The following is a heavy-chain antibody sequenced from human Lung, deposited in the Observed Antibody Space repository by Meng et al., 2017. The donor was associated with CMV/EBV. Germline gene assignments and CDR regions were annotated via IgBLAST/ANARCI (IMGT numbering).Heavy chain of an antibody. V-gene: IGHV3-72*01. D-gene: IGHD2-15*01. CDR3: VKDFLGAGDF. J-gene: IGHJ4*02. CDR2: IRDKAATYST. CDR1: GFSFSDNH. Sequence: GGSXRLXCAASGFSFSDNHMDWFRQAPGKGLECVGRIRDKAATYSTEYAASVRGRFTISRDDSKNSLYLQMNSLKIEDTAVYYCVKDFLGAGDFWGQGTPVTVSS.